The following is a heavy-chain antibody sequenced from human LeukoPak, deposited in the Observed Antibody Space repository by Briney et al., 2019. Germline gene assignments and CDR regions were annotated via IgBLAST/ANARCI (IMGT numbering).Heavy chain of an antibody. CDR3: ARGIVGAQGLSEYFQH. V-gene: IGHV3-21*01. D-gene: IGHD1-26*01. J-gene: IGHJ1*01. CDR1: GFTFRGYS. Sequence: GGSLRLSCAASGFTFRGYSMNWVRQAPGKGLEWVSSISSYNDYIYYADSVKGRFTISRDNAKNSLYLEMNSLRAEDTAVYYCARGIVGAQGLSEYFQHWGPGSLVTVSS. CDR2: ISSYNDYI.